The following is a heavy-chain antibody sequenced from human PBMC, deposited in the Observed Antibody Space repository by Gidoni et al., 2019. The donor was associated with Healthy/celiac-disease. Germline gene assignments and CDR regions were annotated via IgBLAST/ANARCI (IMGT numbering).Heavy chain of an antibody. CDR1: GGSFSGYY. CDR3: ARAAYGGNSYYYYYYGMDV. D-gene: IGHD2-21*02. V-gene: IGHV4-34*01. Sequence: QVQLQQWGAGLLKPSETLSLTCAVYGGSFSGYYWSWIRQPPGKGLEWIGEINHSGSTNYNPSLKSRVTISVDTSKNQFSLKLSSVTAADTAVYYCARAAYGGNSYYYYYYGMDVWGQGTTVTVSS. CDR2: INHSGST. J-gene: IGHJ6*02.